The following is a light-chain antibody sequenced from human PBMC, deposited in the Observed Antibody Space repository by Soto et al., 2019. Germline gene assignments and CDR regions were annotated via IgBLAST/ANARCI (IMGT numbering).Light chain of an antibody. J-gene: IGKJ3*01. V-gene: IGKV1-33*01. Sequence: DIQMTQSPSSLSASVGDRVTITCQASQDIRKYLNWYQQKPGRAPKLLIYGASKLETGVPSRFSGSGYGTDFTFTISSLQPEDIATYYCQLYDNLPPFTFGPGTKVAIK. CDR3: QLYDNLPPFT. CDR2: GAS. CDR1: QDIRKY.